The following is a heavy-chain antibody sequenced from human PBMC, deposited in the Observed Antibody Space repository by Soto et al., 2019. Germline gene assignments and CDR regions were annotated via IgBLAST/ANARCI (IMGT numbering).Heavy chain of an antibody. J-gene: IGHJ4*02. D-gene: IGHD2-15*01. V-gene: IGHV1-58*02. CDR2: IVVGSGNT. CDR3: ARESRYCSGGSCYFLPGIDY. CDR1: GFTFTSTA. Sequence: ASVKVSCKDSGFTFTSTARQWVRQSRGQRLEWIGWIVVGSGNTNYAQKFQERVTITRDMSTSTAYMELSSLRSEDTAVYYCARESRYCSGGSCYFLPGIDYWGQGTLVTVSS.